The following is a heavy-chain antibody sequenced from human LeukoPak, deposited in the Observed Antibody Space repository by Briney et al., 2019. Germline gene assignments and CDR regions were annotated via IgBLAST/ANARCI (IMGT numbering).Heavy chain of an antibody. CDR1: GYTFTGYY. CDR2: INPNSGGT. V-gene: IGHV1-2*02. D-gene: IGHD2-21*02. CDR3: ARDPGKHCGGDCSGDY. J-gene: IGHJ4*02. Sequence: ASVKVSCKASGYTFTGYYMHWVRQAPGQGLEWMGWINPNSGGTNYAQKFQGRVTMTRDTSISTAYMELSRLRSDDTAVYYCARDPGKHCGGDCSGDYWGQGTLVTVSS.